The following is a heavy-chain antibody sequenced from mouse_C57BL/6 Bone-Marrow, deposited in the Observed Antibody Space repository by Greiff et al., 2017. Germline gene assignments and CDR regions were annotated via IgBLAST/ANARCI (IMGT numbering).Heavy chain of an antibody. D-gene: IGHD2-2*01. CDR1: GFSLSTFGMG. CDR2: IWWDDDK. CDR3: ARMGEVTGDCARDY. J-gene: IGHJ4*01. V-gene: IGHV8-8*01. Sequence: QVTLKVSGPGILQPSQTLSLTCSFSGFSLSTFGMGVGWLRPPSGKGLEWLAHIWWDDDKYYNPALKSRLSISKDTAKNQVFRKIANVDTADTATEYCARMGEVTGDCARDYWGQGTSVTVSS.